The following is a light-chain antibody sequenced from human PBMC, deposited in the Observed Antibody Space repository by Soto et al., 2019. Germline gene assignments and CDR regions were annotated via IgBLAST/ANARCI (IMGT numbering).Light chain of an antibody. V-gene: IGKV3D-7*01. CDR3: QQDYNLPLT. CDR1: QSVSSSY. Sequence: PGERVTLSCRASQSVSSSYLTWYQQKPGQAPRLLIYGASTRATSIPARFSGSGSGTDFTLTISSLQPEDFAVYYCQQDYNLPLTFVQGTKVEIK. CDR2: GAS. J-gene: IGKJ1*01.